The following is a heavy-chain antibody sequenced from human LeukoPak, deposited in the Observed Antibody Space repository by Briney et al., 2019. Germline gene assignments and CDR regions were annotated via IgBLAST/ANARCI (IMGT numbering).Heavy chain of an antibody. V-gene: IGHV4-39*01. J-gene: IGHJ5*02. Sequence: SETLSLTCTVSGGSISSSSYYWGWIRLPPGKGLEWIGSIYYSGSTYYNPSLKSRVTISVDTSKNQFSLKLSSVTAADTAVYYCARGGDYDILTGYFRTRNNWFDPWGQGTLVTVSS. CDR2: IYYSGST. CDR1: GGSISSSSYY. D-gene: IGHD3-9*01. CDR3: ARGGDYDILTGYFRTRNNWFDP.